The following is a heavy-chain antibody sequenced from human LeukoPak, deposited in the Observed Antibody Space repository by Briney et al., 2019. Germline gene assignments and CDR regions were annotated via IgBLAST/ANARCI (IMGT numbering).Heavy chain of an antibody. Sequence: GASVKVSCKASGGTFSSYAISWVRQAPGQGLEWMGGIIPIFGTANYAQKFQGRVTITADESTSTAYMELSRLRSDDTAVYYCARQSDIVPPILDYMDAWAKGPPATVS. V-gene: IGHV1-69*13. CDR2: IIPIFGTA. CDR3: ARQSDIVPPILDYMDA. CDR1: GGTFSSYA. D-gene: IGHD5-12*01. J-gene: IGHJ6*03.